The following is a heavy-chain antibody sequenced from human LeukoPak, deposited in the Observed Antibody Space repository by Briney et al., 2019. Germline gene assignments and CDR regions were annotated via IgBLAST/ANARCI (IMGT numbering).Heavy chain of an antibody. CDR1: GFTFSDSW. J-gene: IGHJ4*02. D-gene: IGHD5-18*01. Sequence: GGSLRLSCAASGFTFSDSWMHWVRQAPGKGLVWASRINTDGSTTNYADSVKGRFTISRDNAKNTLYLQMNSLRAEDTAVYYCAGDRTAMGDYWGQGTLVTVSS. CDR2: INTDGSTT. V-gene: IGHV3-74*01. CDR3: AGDRTAMGDY.